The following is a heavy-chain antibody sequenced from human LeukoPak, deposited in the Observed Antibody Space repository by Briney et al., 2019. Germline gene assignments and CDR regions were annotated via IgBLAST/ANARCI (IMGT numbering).Heavy chain of an antibody. D-gene: IGHD6-13*01. J-gene: IGHJ4*02. CDR2: INPYSGDT. Sequence: ASVKVSCKASGYTFTGYHIHWVRQPPGQGLEWMGRINPYSGDTNFAQKFQGRVTMTRDTSINTAYMDLSSLTPDDTAVYFCARDQGSLTRSWYTGYWGQGTQVTVSS. V-gene: IGHV1-2*06. CDR3: ARDQGSLTRSWYTGY. CDR1: GYTFTGYH.